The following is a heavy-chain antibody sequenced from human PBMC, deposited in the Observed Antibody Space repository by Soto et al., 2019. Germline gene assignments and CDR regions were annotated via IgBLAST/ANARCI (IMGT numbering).Heavy chain of an antibody. Sequence: SVKVSCKASGGTFSSYAISWVRQAPGQGLEWMGGIIPIFGTANYAQKFQGRVTITADESTSTAYMELSSLRSEDTAVYYCARGQVVVVAARYYYGMDVWGQGTTVTVSS. V-gene: IGHV1-69*13. J-gene: IGHJ6*02. CDR1: GGTFSSYA. CDR2: IIPIFGTA. D-gene: IGHD2-15*01. CDR3: ARGQVVVVAARYYYGMDV.